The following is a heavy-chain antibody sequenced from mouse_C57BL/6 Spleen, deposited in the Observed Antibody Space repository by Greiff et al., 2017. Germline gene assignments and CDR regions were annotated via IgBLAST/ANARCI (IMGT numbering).Heavy chain of an antibody. Sequence: QVQLQQSGPGLVQPSQSLSITCTVSGFSLTSYGVHWVRQSPGKGLEWLGVIWRGGSTDYNAAFMSRLSITKDNSKSQVFFKMNSLQADDTAIYYCAKNTELDYYGSSYVGYFDVWGTGTTVTVAS. CDR2: IWRGGST. V-gene: IGHV2-5*01. D-gene: IGHD1-1*01. CDR3: AKNTELDYYGSSYVGYFDV. J-gene: IGHJ1*03. CDR1: GFSLTSYG.